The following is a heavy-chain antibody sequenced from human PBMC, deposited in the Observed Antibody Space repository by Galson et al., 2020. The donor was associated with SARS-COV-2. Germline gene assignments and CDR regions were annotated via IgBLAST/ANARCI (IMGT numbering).Heavy chain of an antibody. J-gene: IGHJ4*02. CDR2: IYYSGRT. D-gene: IGHD3-10*01. Sequence: SEPLSLTCTVPGTSISSYYWSWIRQPPGKGLEWIGYIYYSGRTHYTPSLKSRVTISVDTSKNQFSLKLSSVTAADTAVYYCAREHPQEDYYGSWGQGTLVTVSS. CDR1: GTSISSYY. CDR3: AREHPQEDYYGS. V-gene: IGHV4-59*01.